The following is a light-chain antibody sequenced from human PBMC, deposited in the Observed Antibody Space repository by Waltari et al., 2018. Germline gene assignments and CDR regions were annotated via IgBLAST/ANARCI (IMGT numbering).Light chain of an antibody. Sequence: DLVMTQSPDSLAVSLGERATINCKSSQSVLYSSNNKNYLSWYQQKPGQPPKLLIYGASIRESGVPDRFSGSGSGTDFTLTISSLQAEDVAVYYCQQYYSMPITFGPGTKVDIK. CDR2: GAS. V-gene: IGKV4-1*01. CDR3: QQYYSMPIT. J-gene: IGKJ3*01. CDR1: QSVLYSSNNKNY.